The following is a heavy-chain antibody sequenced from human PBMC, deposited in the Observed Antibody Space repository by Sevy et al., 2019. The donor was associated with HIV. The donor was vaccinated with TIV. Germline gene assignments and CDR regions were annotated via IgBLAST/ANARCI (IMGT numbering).Heavy chain of an antibody. V-gene: IGHV3-33*01. CDR2: IWYDGSNK. CDR1: GFTFSSYG. CDR3: ARDRGITIFVDYYYGMDV. D-gene: IGHD3-3*01. Sequence: GGSLRLACAASGFTFSSYGMHWVRRAPGKGLEWVAVIWYDGSNKYYADPVKGRFTISRDNSKNTLYLQMNSLRAEDTAVYYCARDRGITIFVDYYYGMDVWGQGTTVTVSS. J-gene: IGHJ6*02.